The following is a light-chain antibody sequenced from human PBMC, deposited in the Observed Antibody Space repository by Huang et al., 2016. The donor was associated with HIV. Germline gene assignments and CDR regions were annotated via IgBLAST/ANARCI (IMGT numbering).Light chain of an antibody. V-gene: IGKV1-5*03. J-gene: IGKJ2*01. CDR3: QQYNSHPYT. CDR1: QNILNW. CDR2: KTS. Sequence: IQMTQSPSTLSASVGDRVTITCRASQNILNWLAWYQQKPGRAPSLVIYKTSTLQNVVPSRFSGSGSGTEFTLTISSLQPDDFATYYCQQYNSHPYTFGQGTKLDIK.